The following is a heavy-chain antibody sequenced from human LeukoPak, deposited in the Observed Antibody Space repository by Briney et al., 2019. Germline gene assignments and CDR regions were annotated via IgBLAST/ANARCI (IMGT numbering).Heavy chain of an antibody. CDR3: AKIFHTDGYYLGEHLFDA. CDR1: GFTFSSYS. CDR2: ISSSSSYI. J-gene: IGHJ5*02. D-gene: IGHD3-22*01. V-gene: IGHV3-21*04. Sequence: GGSLRLSCAASGFTFSSYSMNWVRQAPGKGLEWVSSISSSSSYIYYADSVKGRFTISRDNAKNSLYLQMNSLRAEDTAIYYCAKIFHTDGYYLGEHLFDAWGQGTLVTVSS.